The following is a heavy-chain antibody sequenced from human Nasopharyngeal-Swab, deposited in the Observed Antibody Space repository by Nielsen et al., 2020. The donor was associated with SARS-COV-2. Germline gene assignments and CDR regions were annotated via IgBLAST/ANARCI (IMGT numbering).Heavy chain of an antibody. CDR3: ATMQGQTFDP. CDR1: GGSFSGYY. Sequence: SETLSLTCAVYGGSFSGYYWSWIRQPPGKGLEWIGEINHSGSTNYNPSLKSRVTISVDTSKNQFSLNLSSVTAADTAVYYCATMQGQTFDPRGQGTLVTVSS. D-gene: IGHD2-2*01. CDR2: INHSGST. V-gene: IGHV4-34*01. J-gene: IGHJ5*02.